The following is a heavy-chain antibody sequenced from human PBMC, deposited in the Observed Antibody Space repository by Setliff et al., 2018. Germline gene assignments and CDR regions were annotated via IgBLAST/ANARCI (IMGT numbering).Heavy chain of an antibody. CDR3: ARQIRPGIALTGGLDY. CDR1: GGSFRGFY. J-gene: IGHJ4*02. CDR2: INHSGSS. V-gene: IGHV4-34*01. Sequence: SETLSLTCAVYGGSFRGFYWTWIRQPPGKGLEWIGEINHSGSSVYNPSLESRVSISVDTSKNQISLNLNSFTVADTAVYYCARQIRPGIALTGGLDYWGQGALVTVSS. D-gene: IGHD2-8*02.